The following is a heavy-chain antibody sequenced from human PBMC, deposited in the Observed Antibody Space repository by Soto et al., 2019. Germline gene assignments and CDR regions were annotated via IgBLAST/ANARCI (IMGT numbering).Heavy chain of an antibody. Sequence: SETLSLTCAVSGGSISSGGYSWSWIRQPPGKGLEWIGYIYHSGSTYYNPSLKSRVTISVDTSKNQFSLKLSSVTAADTAVYYCARERPDGARLDPWGQGTQVT. CDR1: GGSISSGGYS. CDR3: ARERPDGARLDP. J-gene: IGHJ5*02. D-gene: IGHD6-6*01. V-gene: IGHV4-30-2*05. CDR2: IYHSGST.